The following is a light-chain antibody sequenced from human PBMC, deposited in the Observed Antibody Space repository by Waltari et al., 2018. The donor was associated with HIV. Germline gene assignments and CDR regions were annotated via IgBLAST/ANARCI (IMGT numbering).Light chain of an antibody. J-gene: IGLJ3*02. CDR1: SPNIGAAYD. CDR2: GNN. Sequence: HSVLTQPPPVSGAPGQTVTISCTGPSPNIGAAYDVHCYPPRPGTAPKLLIYGNNNRPSGVPDRFSGSKSGTSASLAITGLQTDDEADYYCQSYDSSLSGWVFGGGTKLTVL. CDR3: QSYDSSLSGWV. V-gene: IGLV1-40*01.